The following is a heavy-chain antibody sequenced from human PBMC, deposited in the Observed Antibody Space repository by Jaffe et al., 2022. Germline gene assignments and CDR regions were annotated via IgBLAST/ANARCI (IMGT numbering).Heavy chain of an antibody. Sequence: QVQLQQWGAGLLKPSETLSLTCAVYGGSFSGYYWSWIRQPPGKGLEWIGEINHSGSTNYNPSLKSRVTISVDTSKNQFSLKLSSVTAADTAVYYCARRDILTGLAHWGQGTLVTVSS. J-gene: IGHJ4*02. V-gene: IGHV4-34*01. D-gene: IGHD3-9*01. CDR2: INHSGST. CDR1: GGSFSGYY. CDR3: ARRDILTGLAH.